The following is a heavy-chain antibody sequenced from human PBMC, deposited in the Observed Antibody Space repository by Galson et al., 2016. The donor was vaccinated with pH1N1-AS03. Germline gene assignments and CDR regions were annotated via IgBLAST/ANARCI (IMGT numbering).Heavy chain of an antibody. CDR3: AHGPYWFDP. Sequence: PALVKPTQTLTLTCTFSGFSLSTSGVGVGWIRQPPGKALAWLALIYWDDDKRYSPSLKSRLTITKDTSKNQVVLTMTNMDPVDTATYYCAHGPYWFDPWGQGTLVTVSS. J-gene: IGHJ5*02. CDR2: IYWDDDK. CDR1: GFSLSTSGVG. V-gene: IGHV2-5*02.